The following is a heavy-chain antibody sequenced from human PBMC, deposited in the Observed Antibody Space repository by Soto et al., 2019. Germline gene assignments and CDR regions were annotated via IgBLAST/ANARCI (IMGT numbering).Heavy chain of an antibody. J-gene: IGHJ6*02. CDR3: ARGIAAAGKEGGYYYGMDV. Sequence: SVKVSCKASGSTFSSYAISWVRQAPGQGLEWMGGIIPIFGTANYAQKFQGRVTITADKSTSTAYMELSSLRSEDTAVYYCARGIAAAGKEGGYYYGMDVWGQGTTVTVSS. D-gene: IGHD6-13*01. CDR1: GSTFSSYA. V-gene: IGHV1-69*06. CDR2: IIPIFGTA.